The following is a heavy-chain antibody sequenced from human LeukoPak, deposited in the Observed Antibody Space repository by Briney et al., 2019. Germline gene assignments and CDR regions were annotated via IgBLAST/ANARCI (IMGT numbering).Heavy chain of an antibody. CDR1: GLSFSSYW. J-gene: IGHJ5*02. Sequence: GGSLRLSCAASGLSFSSYWMSWVRQAPGKGLEWVANIKEDGSEKYYVDSVKGRFTISRDNAKDSLYLQMSSLRAEDTAVYYCARDLISSISRGWFDPWGQGTLVTVSS. CDR2: IKEDGSEK. D-gene: IGHD6-13*01. CDR3: ARDLISSISRGWFDP. V-gene: IGHV3-7*01.